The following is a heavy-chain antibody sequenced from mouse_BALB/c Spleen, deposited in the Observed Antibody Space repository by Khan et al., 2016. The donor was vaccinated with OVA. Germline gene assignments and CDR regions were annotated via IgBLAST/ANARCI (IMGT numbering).Heavy chain of an antibody. V-gene: IGHV9-3-1*01. Sequence: QIQLVQSGPELKKPGETVKISCKASGYTFTNYGMTWVKQAPGKGLKWMGWITTYTGEPTYADDFKGRFAFSLETSATTASLQINNLKNEDTATYFCARVGNYWYFDVWGAGTTVTVSS. J-gene: IGHJ1*01. CDR1: GYTFTNYG. D-gene: IGHD2-1*01. CDR2: ITTYTGEP. CDR3: ARVGNYWYFDV.